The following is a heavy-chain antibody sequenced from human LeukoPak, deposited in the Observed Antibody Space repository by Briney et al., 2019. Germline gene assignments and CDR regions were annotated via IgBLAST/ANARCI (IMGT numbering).Heavy chain of an antibody. D-gene: IGHD2-15*01. V-gene: IGHV4-30-2*01. CDR1: GGSISSGGYS. Sequence: SETLSLTCAVSGGSISSGGYSWSWIRQPPGKGLEWIGYIYHGGSTNYNPSLKSRVTISVDRSKNQFSLKLNSVTAADTALYYCARAGDLIVVAMGAFDVWGQGTMVTVSS. CDR2: IYHGGST. J-gene: IGHJ3*01. CDR3: ARAGDLIVVAMGAFDV.